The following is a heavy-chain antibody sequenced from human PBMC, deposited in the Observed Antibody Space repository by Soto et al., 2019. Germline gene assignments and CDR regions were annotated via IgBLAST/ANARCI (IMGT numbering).Heavy chain of an antibody. V-gene: IGHV1-3*01. J-gene: IGHJ2*01. CDR2: INAGNGNT. Sequence: QVQLVQSGAEVKKPGASVKVSCKASGYTFTNYAMHWVRQAPGQRLEWMGWINAGNGNTKYSQKFQGRVTXXRXSSASTAYMELSSLRSEDTAVYYCARGGSLYWYFDLWGRGTLVTVSS. CDR1: GYTFTNYA. CDR3: ARGGSLYWYFDL. D-gene: IGHD1-26*01.